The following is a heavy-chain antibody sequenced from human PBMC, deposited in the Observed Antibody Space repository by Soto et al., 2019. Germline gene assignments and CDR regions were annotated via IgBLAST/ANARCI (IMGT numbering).Heavy chain of an antibody. J-gene: IGHJ1*01. V-gene: IGHV3-30*18. CDR3: AKNSYDSSGYYPGY. Sequence: RLSCAASGFTFSSYGMHWVRQAPGKGLEWVAVISYDGSNKYYADSVKGRFTISRDNSKNTLYLQMNSLRAEDTAVYYCAKNSYDSSGYYPGYWGQGTMATVSS. CDR2: ISYDGSNK. D-gene: IGHD3-22*01. CDR1: GFTFSSYG.